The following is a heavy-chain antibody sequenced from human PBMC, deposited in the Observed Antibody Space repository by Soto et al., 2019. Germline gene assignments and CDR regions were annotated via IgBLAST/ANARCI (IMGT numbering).Heavy chain of an antibody. CDR2: IWYDGSNK. V-gene: IGHV3-33*06. CDR1: GFTFSSYG. D-gene: IGHD3-22*01. Sequence: HPGGSLRLSCAASGFTFSSYGMHWVRQAPGKGLEWVAVIWYDGSNKYYADSVKGRFTISRDNSKNTLYLQMNSLRAEDAAVYYCAKEMTSGYYLFDYWGQGTLVTVSS. CDR3: AKEMTSGYYLFDY. J-gene: IGHJ4*02.